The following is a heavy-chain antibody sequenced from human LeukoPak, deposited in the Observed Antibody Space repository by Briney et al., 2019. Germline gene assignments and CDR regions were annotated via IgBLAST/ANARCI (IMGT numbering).Heavy chain of an antibody. Sequence: GASVKVSCKASGYTFTSYYMHWVRQAPGQGFEWMGIINPSGGSTNYAQKFQGRVTMTRDMSTNTVYMELSSLRSEDTAVYYCARGAYGDYGDSNWFDPWGQGTLVTVSS. D-gene: IGHD4-17*01. J-gene: IGHJ5*02. CDR2: INPSGGST. V-gene: IGHV1-46*01. CDR1: GYTFTSYY. CDR3: ARGAYGDYGDSNWFDP.